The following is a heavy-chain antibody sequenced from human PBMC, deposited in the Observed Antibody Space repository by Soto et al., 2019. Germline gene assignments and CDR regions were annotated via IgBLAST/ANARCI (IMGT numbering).Heavy chain of an antibody. V-gene: IGHV4-34*01. D-gene: IGHD6-25*01. Sequence: QVQLQQWGAGLLKPSETLSLTCAVYGGSFSGYYWSWIRQPPGKGLEWIGEINHSGSTNYNPSLXTXVXXSVDTSKNQFSLTLSSVTAADTAVYYCARRSAAGPWGQGTLVTVSS. CDR1: GGSFSGYY. CDR3: ARRSAAGP. J-gene: IGHJ5*02. CDR2: INHSGST.